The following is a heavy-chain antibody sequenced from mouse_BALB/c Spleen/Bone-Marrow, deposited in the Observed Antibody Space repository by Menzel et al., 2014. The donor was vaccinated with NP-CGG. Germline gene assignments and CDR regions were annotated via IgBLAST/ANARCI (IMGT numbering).Heavy chain of an antibody. CDR3: ARNYDGAMDY. V-gene: IGHV7-3*02. D-gene: IGHD2-12*01. J-gene: IGHJ4*01. Sequence: EVQGVESGGGLVQPGGSLRLSCATSGFTSTDYYMSWVRQPPGKALEWLGFIRNKANGYTTEYSASVKGRFTISRDNSQSILYLQMNTLRAEDSATYYCARNYDGAMDYWGQGTSVTVSS. CDR2: IRNKANGYTT. CDR1: GFTSTDYY.